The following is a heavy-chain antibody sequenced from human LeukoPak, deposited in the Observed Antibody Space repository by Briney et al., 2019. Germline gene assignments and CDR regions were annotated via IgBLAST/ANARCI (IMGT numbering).Heavy chain of an antibody. CDR1: GFTFSSYW. CDR3: ARERPYYYGSGSYADY. CDR2: IKQDGSGK. J-gene: IGHJ4*02. D-gene: IGHD3-10*01. Sequence: GGSLRLSCAASGFTFSSYWMSWVRQAPGKGLEWVANIKQDGSGKYYVDSVKGRFTISRDNAKNSLYLQMNSLRAEDTAVYYCARERPYYYGSGSYADYWGQGTLVTVSS. V-gene: IGHV3-7*01.